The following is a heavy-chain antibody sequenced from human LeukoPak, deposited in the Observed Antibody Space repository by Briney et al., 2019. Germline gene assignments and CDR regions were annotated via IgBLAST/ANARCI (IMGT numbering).Heavy chain of an antibody. CDR1: GGSFSGYY. D-gene: IGHD5-18*01. J-gene: IGHJ5*02. V-gene: IGHV4-34*01. Sequence: PSETLSLTCAVYGGSFSGYYWSWIRQPPGKELEWIGEINHSGSTNYNPSLKSRVTISVDTSKNQFSLKLSSVTAADTAVYYCARGYSYGYNWFDPWGQGTLVTVSS. CDR3: ARGYSYGYNWFDP. CDR2: INHSGST.